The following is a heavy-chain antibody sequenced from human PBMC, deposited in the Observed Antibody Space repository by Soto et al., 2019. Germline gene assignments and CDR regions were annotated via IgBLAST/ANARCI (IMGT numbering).Heavy chain of an antibody. CDR1: RFAFSSYG. CDR3: TTLYGDAYDY. J-gene: IGHJ4*02. Sequence: QVQLVESGGGVVQPGRSLRLSCAASRFAFSSYGMHWVRQAPRKGLEWVAVISYDATYKRYADSVKGRFTISRDNSKNTLYLQMNSLRVEDTALYYCTTLYGDAYDYWGQGTLVTVSS. V-gene: IGHV3-30*03. CDR2: ISYDATYK. D-gene: IGHD4-17*01.